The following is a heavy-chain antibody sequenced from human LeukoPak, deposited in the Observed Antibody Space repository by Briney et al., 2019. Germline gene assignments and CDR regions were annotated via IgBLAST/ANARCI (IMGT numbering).Heavy chain of an antibody. V-gene: IGHV1-8*01. CDR2: MNPNSGNT. Sequence: ASVKVSCKASGYTFTSYDINWVRQATGQGLEWMGWMNPNSGNTGYTQKFQGRVTMTRNTSISTAYMELSSLRSEDTAVYYCARSLSGYDAFDIWGQGTMVTVSS. CDR1: GYTFTSYD. CDR3: ARSLSGYDAFDI. J-gene: IGHJ3*02. D-gene: IGHD5-12*01.